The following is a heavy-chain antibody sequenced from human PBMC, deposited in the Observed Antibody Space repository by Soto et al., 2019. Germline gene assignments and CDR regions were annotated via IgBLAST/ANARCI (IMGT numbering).Heavy chain of an antibody. V-gene: IGHV1-18*04. CDR2: ISAYNGNT. J-gene: IGHJ3*02. CDR3: ARGGDIVLMVYASPDAFDI. Sequence: QVPLVQSGAEVKKPGASVKVSCKASGYTFTSYGISWVRQAPGQGLEWMGWISAYNGNTNYAQKLQGRVTMTTDTSTSTAYMELRRLRSDDTAVYYCARGGDIVLMVYASPDAFDIWGQGTMVTVSS. CDR1: GYTFTSYG. D-gene: IGHD2-8*01.